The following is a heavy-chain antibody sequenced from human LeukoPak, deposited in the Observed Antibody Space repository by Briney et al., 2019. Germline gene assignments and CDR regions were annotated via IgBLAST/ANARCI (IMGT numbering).Heavy chain of an antibody. CDR2: IYYTGST. Sequence: KPSETLSLTCAVYGEYFSTHYYSWIRQPPGKGLEWIGYIYYTGSTSYNPSLKSRVTISVDTSKNQFSLKLSSVTAADTAVYYCATIRWLGAVYAFDFWGQGTMVTISS. CDR3: ATIRWLGAVYAFDF. CDR1: GEYFSTHYY. D-gene: IGHD4-23*01. V-gene: IGHV4-59*06. J-gene: IGHJ3*01.